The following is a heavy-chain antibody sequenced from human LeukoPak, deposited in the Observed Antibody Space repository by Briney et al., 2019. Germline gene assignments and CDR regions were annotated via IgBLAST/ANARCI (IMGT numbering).Heavy chain of an antibody. V-gene: IGHV4-30-2*01. D-gene: IGHD2-2*01. J-gene: IGHJ3*01. CDR1: GGSISSGGYY. Sequence: SQTLSLTCTVSGGSISSGGYYWSWIRQPPGKGLEWIGYIYHSGSTYYNPSLKSRVTISVDRSKNQFSLKLSSVTAVDTAVYYCARDLAGYCSSTSCYSLPWGQGTMVTVSS. CDR3: ARDLAGYCSSTSCYSLP. CDR2: IYHSGST.